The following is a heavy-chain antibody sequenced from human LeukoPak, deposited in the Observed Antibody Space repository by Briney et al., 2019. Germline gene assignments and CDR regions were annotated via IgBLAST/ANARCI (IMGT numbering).Heavy chain of an antibody. CDR2: IYSGGST. CDR1: GFTVSSNY. J-gene: IGHJ6*02. CDR3: ARDPLTMVRGVYYYYGMDV. V-gene: IGHV3-66*01. Sequence: QPGGSLRLSCAASGFTVSSNYKSWVRQAPGKGLEWVSVIYSGGSTYYADSVKGRFTISRDNSKNTLYLQMNSPRAEDTAVYYCARDPLTMVRGVYYYYGMDVWGQGTTVTVSS. D-gene: IGHD3-10*01.